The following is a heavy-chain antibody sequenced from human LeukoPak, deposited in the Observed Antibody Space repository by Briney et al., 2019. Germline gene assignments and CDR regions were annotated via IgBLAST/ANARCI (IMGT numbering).Heavy chain of an antibody. D-gene: IGHD2-8*02. V-gene: IGHV3-7*01. J-gene: IGHJ4*02. CDR1: GFRFSSYW. CDR2: IKQDGSEK. Sequence: GGSLRLSCAASGFRFSSYWISWVRQAPGKGLEWVANIKQDGSEKSYVDSAKGRLTISRDNAKNALYLQMNSLRAEDTAVYYCARVLRGGFDYWGQGTLVTVSS. CDR3: ARVLRGGFDY.